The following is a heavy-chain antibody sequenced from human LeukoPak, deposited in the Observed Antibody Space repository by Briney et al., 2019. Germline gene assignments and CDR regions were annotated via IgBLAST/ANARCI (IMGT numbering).Heavy chain of an antibody. Sequence: GGSLRLSCAGSGFIFNNYAMHWVRQPPGKGLEWVSGISWNSGSIDYADSVKGRFTISRDNAKNTLHLQMNSLRAEDTAVYYCAAGPAGNGHLSSYWGQGTRVTVSS. V-gene: IGHV3-9*01. CDR3: AAGPAGNGHLSSY. J-gene: IGHJ4*02. CDR2: ISWNSGSI. CDR1: GFIFNNYA. D-gene: IGHD1-1*01.